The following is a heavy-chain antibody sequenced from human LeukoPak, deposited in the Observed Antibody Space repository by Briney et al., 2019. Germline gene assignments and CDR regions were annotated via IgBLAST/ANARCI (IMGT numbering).Heavy chain of an antibody. CDR1: GFTFSRYS. CDR2: ISNIGSYI. V-gene: IGHV3-21*01. J-gene: IGHJ4*02. CDR3: ARDDWYGDYGGGFDY. D-gene: IGHD4-17*01. Sequence: GGSLRLSCAASGFTFSRYSMNWVRQAPGKGLEWVSSISNIGSYIYYADSVKGRFTISRDNAKNSLYLQMNSLRAEDTAVYYCARDDWYGDYGGGFDYWGQGTLVTVSS.